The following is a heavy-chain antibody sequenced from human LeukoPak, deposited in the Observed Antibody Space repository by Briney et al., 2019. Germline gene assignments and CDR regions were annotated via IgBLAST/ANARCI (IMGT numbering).Heavy chain of an antibody. CDR1: GGSISSAGYY. CDR2: IYYNGNT. J-gene: IGHJ5*01. CDR3: ARLCWSFGLVRAHFDS. Sequence: SETLSLTCTVSGGSISSAGYYWAWIRQPPGKGLEWIGTIYYNGNTYYNPSLKSRVTLSVVTSKSQFSLKLSSVTAADTAVYYCARLCWSFGLVRAHFDSWGQGTLVTVSS. V-gene: IGHV4-39*01. D-gene: IGHD3/OR15-3a*01.